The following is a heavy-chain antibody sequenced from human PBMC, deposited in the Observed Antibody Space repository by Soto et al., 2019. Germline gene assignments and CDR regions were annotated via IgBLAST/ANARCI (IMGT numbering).Heavy chain of an antibody. Sequence: PGGSLRLSCAASGFTFTNYWMQWVRQAPGKGLVWVSRINSDGSSTSHADSVKGRFTISRDNAKNTLYLQMSSLRAEDTAVYYCARHQYLRDDVFDVWGPGTVATV. J-gene: IGHJ3*01. D-gene: IGHD2-2*01. CDR3: ARHQYLRDDVFDV. CDR1: GFTFTNYW. CDR2: INSDGSST. V-gene: IGHV3-74*01.